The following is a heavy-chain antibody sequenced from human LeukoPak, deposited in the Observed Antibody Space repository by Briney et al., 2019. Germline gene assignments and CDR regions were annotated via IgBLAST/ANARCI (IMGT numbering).Heavy chain of an antibody. Sequence: PGGSLRLSCAASGFTFSSYAMHWVRQALGKGLEWVAVISYDGSNKYYADSVKGRFTISRDNSKNTLYLQMNRLRAEDTAVYYCAREIYWGQGTLVTVSS. CDR3: AREIY. J-gene: IGHJ4*02. V-gene: IGHV3-30-3*01. CDR1: GFTFSSYA. CDR2: ISYDGSNK.